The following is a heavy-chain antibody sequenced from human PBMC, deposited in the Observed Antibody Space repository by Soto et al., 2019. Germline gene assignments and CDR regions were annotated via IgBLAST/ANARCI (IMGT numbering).Heavy chain of an antibody. CDR3: ATHCRGTSCYFTFDP. V-gene: IGHV4-34*01. CDR2: ISHSGNT. Sequence: PPETLSLTCAVHGGSSSENYWSCIRHPPGKGLEWIGEISHSGNTKYSPSLKSRVTISIDTSKNQISLKLSSVTAADTAVYYCATHCRGTSCYFTFDPWGPGTLVTVSS. CDR1: GGSSSENY. D-gene: IGHD2-2*01. J-gene: IGHJ5*02.